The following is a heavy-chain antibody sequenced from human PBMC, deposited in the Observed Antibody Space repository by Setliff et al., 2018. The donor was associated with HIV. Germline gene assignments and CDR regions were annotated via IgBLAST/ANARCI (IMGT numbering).Heavy chain of an antibody. V-gene: IGHV3-15*01. J-gene: IGHJ5*02. CDR1: GFTFNNAW. Sequence: GGSLRLSCAAPGFTFNNAWMTWVRQAPGKGLEWFGHIKSKTDGGTTDYAAPVKGRFTISRDDSKTTLYLQMNSLKTEDTAVYYCTTEDPWLRFGHWGQGTLVTVSS. CDR3: TTEDPWLRFGH. CDR2: IKSKTDGGTT. D-gene: IGHD5-12*01.